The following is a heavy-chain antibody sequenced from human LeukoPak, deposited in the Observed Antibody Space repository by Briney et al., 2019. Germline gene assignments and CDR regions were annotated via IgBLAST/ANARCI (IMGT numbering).Heavy chain of an antibody. Sequence: GASVKVSCKASRYTFTSYYMHWVRQAPGQGLEWMGIINPSGGSTSYAQKFQGRVTMTRDMSTSTVYMELSSLRSEDTAVYYCARDNCSSTSCYALWFDPWGQGTLVTVSS. J-gene: IGHJ5*02. D-gene: IGHD2-2*01. V-gene: IGHV1-46*01. CDR1: RYTFTSYY. CDR3: ARDNCSSTSCYALWFDP. CDR2: INPSGGST.